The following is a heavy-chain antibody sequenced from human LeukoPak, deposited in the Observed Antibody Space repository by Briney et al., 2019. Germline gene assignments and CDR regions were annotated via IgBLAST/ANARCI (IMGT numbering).Heavy chain of an antibody. CDR1: GVSISSSKW. D-gene: IGHD4-23*01. CDR2: AHHTGNT. CDR3: ATVGRNTVAYFDY. V-gene: IGHV4/OR15-8*01. Sequence: PSETLSLTCDVSGVSISSSKWWSWVRQSPGKALEWMGEAHHTGNTNYNPSLKSRVTISVDKSKNQFSLKLISVTAADTAVYYCATVGRNTVAYFDYWGQGTLVTVSS. J-gene: IGHJ4*02.